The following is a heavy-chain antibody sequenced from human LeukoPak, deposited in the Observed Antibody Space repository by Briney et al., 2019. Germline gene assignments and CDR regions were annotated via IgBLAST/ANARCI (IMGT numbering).Heavy chain of an antibody. D-gene: IGHD1-1*01. V-gene: IGHV4-34*01. J-gene: IGHJ4*02. CDR3: ARGRTLEDDPAVSDY. Sequence: PSETLSLTCAVYGGSFSGYYWSWIRQPPGKGLEWIGEINHSGSTNYNPSLKSRVTISVDTSKNQCSLKLSSVTAADTAVYYCARGRTLEDDPAVSDYWGQGTLVTVSS. CDR2: INHSGST. CDR1: GGSFSGYY.